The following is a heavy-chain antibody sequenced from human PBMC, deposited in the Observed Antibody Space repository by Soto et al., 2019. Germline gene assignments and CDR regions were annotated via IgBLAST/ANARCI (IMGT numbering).Heavy chain of an antibody. CDR3: ARDRSCICTSCYENWFDP. Sequence: QVQLVQSGAEVKKPGASVKVSCKASGYTFTSYYMHWVRQAPGQGLEWMGISNPSGGSTSYAQKFQGRVTITRDTCMSTVYMELRSLRSEDTAVYYWARDRSCICTSCYENWFDPWGQGTLVTVSS. D-gene: IGHD2-2*01. V-gene: IGHV1-46*01. CDR2: SNPSGGST. J-gene: IGHJ5*02. CDR1: GYTFTSYY.